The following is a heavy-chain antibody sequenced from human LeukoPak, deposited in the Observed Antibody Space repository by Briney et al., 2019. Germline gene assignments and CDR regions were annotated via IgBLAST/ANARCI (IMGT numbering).Heavy chain of an antibody. CDR1: GFTFSSYA. Sequence: GGSLRLSCAASGFTFSSYAMHWVRQAPGKGLEYVSAISSNGGSTYSANSVKGRFTISRDNSKNTLYLQMGSLRAEDMAVYYCARVPHPLVYPDYVDYWGEGTLVTVSS. D-gene: IGHD5/OR15-5a*01. J-gene: IGHJ4*02. CDR3: ARVPHPLVYPDYVDY. CDR2: ISSNGGST. V-gene: IGHV3-64*01.